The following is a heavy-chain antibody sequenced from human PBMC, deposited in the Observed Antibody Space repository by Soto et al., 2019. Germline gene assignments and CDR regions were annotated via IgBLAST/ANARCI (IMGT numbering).Heavy chain of an antibody. CDR3: ARETTSSGMDV. D-gene: IGHD1-1*01. CDR1: GYTFTSYD. CDR2: MNPNSGNT. J-gene: IGHJ6*02. Sequence: QVQLVQSGAEVKKPGASVKVSCKASGYTFTSYDINWVRQATGQGLEWMGWMNPNSGNTGYAQKFQGRVTMTRNTSLRTAYMQLSSLRSGDTAVYYCARETTSSGMDVWGQGTTVTVSS. V-gene: IGHV1-8*01.